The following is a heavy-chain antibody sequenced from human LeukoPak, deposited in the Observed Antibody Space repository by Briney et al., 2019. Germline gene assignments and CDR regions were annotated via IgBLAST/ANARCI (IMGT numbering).Heavy chain of an antibody. CDR2: VYYSGST. CDR1: GGSISSSSYY. V-gene: IGHV4-39*07. CDR3: ARQSRFSFGFDP. J-gene: IGHJ5*02. Sequence: SETLSLTCTVSGGSISSSSYYWGWIRQPPGKGLEWIGSVYYSGSTYYNPSLKSRVTISVDTSKNQFSLKLSSVTAADTAVYYCARQSRFSFGFDPWGQGTLVTVSS. D-gene: IGHD3-3*01.